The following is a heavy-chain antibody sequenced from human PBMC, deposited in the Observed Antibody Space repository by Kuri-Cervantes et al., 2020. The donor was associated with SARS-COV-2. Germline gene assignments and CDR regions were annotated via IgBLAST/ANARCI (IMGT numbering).Heavy chain of an antibody. D-gene: IGHD2-15*01. CDR2: ISYEGSNK. CDR3: AKDRNGIVVVVAAIDY. CDR1: GFTFNNYG. V-gene: IGHV3-30*18. J-gene: IGHJ4*02. Sequence: GGSLRLSCAASGFTFNNYGMHWVRQAPGKGLEWVASISYEGSNKHYADSVKGRFTISRDNSKNTLSLQMNSLRAEDTAVYYCAKDRNGIVVVVAAIDYWGQGTLVTVSS.